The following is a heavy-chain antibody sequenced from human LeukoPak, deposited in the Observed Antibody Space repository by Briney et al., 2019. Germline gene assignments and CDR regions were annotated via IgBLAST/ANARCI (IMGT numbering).Heavy chain of an antibody. CDR3: ARVSSGTLLDY. CDR1: GGSISGYY. CDR2: IYYSGST. J-gene: IGHJ4*02. Sequence: PSGTLSLTCTVAGGSISGYYWTWIRQPPGKGLEWIGYIYYSGSTNYNPSLKSRVTISVDTSKNQFSLMLTSVTAADTAVYYCARVSSGTLLDYCGQGTLVTVSS. V-gene: IGHV4-59*01.